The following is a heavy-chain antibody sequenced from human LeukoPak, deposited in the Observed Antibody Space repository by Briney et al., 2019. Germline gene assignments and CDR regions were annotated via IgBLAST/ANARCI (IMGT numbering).Heavy chain of an antibody. Sequence: PGGSLRLSCAASGFTFSSYWMSWVRQAPGKGLEWVANIKQDGSEKYYVDSVKGRFTISRDNAKNSLYLQMNSLRAEDTAVYYCARDRVWQWLVRDYYYYMDVWGKETTVTVSS. D-gene: IGHD6-19*01. J-gene: IGHJ6*03. CDR3: ARDRVWQWLVRDYYYYMDV. V-gene: IGHV3-7*01. CDR2: IKQDGSEK. CDR1: GFTFSSYW.